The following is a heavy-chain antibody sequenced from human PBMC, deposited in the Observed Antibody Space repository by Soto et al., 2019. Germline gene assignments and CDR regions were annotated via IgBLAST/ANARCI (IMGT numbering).Heavy chain of an antibody. V-gene: IGHV3-21*01. CDR2: ISSSSSYI. J-gene: IGHJ4*02. D-gene: IGHD3-3*01. CDR3: ASSDFCSGYYFSYSDY. Sequence: LRLSCAASGFTFSSYSMNWVRQAPGKGLEWVSSISSSSSYIYYADSVKGRFTISRDNAKNSLYLQMNSLRAEDTAVYYCASSDFCSGYYFSYSDYWGQGTLVPVSS. CDR1: GFTFSSYS.